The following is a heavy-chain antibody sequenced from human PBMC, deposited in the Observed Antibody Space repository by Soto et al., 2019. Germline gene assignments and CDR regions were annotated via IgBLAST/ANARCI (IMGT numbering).Heavy chain of an antibody. CDR3: ARDLRIAARPKYYYGMDV. Sequence: GASVKVSCKASGGTFSSYAISWVRQAPGQGLEWMGGIIPIFGTANYAQKFQGRVTITADESTSTAYMELSSLRSEDTAVYYCARDLRIAARPKYYYGMDVWGQGTTVTVS. CDR1: GGTFSSYA. J-gene: IGHJ6*02. CDR2: IIPIFGTA. V-gene: IGHV1-69*13. D-gene: IGHD6-6*01.